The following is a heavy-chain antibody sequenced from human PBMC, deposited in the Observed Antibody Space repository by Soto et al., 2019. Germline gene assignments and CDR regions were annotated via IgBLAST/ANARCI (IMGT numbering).Heavy chain of an antibody. Sequence: QVQLVQSGAEVKKPGSSVKVSCKASGGTFSSYAISWVRQAPGQGLEWMGGIIPIFGTANYAQKFQGRVTITADESTSTAYMELSSLRSEDTAVYYCARSPVVVAATRVHWFDPWGQGTLVTVSS. D-gene: IGHD2-15*01. CDR1: GGTFSSYA. J-gene: IGHJ5*02. V-gene: IGHV1-69*01. CDR2: IIPIFGTA. CDR3: ARSPVVVAATRVHWFDP.